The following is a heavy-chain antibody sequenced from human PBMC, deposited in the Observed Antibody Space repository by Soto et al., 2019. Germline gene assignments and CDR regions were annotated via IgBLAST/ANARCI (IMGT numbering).Heavy chain of an antibody. V-gene: IGHV1-69*13. D-gene: IGHD6-19*01. CDR2: IIPIFGTA. CDR3: PRVELNIAVAADRLNSSFSHGMDV. Sequence: SVKVSCKASGGTFSSYAISWVRQAPGQGLEWMGGIIPIFGTANYAQKFQGRVTITADESTSTAYMELSSLRSEDTAVYYCPRVELNIAVAADRLNSSFSHGMDVWGKGTTVTVPS. CDR1: GGTFSSYA. J-gene: IGHJ6*04.